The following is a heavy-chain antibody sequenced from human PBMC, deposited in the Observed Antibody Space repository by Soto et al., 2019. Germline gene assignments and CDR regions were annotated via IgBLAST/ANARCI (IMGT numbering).Heavy chain of an antibody. V-gene: IGHV3-23*01. CDR2: ISGSGGST. J-gene: IGHJ4*02. Sequence: GGSLRLSCAASGFTFSSYAMSWVRQAPGKGLEWVSAISGSGGSTYYADSVKGRFTFSRDNSKNTLYLQRNSLRAEDTAVYYCANPPQGWRGNYGPKTEGFDYWGQGTLVTISS. D-gene: IGHD4-17*01. CDR1: GFTFSSYA. CDR3: ANPPQGWRGNYGPKTEGFDY.